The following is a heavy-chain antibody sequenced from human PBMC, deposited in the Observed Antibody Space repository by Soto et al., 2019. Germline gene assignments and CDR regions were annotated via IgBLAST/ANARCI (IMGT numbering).Heavy chain of an antibody. CDR1: GFIFSIYA. CDR2: ISIDGSTI. Sequence: GGSLRLSCSGSGFIFSIYAIHWVRHAPGKGLEYVSFISIDGSTIVYADSVKGRFTISRDNAKNTLYLQMNSLKAEDTAVYYCVRDRGYPDSFNVWGRGTMVTVSS. CDR3: VRDRGYPDSFNV. J-gene: IGHJ3*01. D-gene: IGHD3-10*01. V-gene: IGHV3-74*01.